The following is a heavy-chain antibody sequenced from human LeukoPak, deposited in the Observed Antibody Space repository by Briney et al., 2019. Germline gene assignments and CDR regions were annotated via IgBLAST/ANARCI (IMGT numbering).Heavy chain of an antibody. J-gene: IGHJ4*02. D-gene: IGHD2-2*01. V-gene: IGHV3-23*01. Sequence: GGSLRLSCAASEFTFSSYGMSWVRQAPGKGLEWVSAISGSGGSTNYADSVKGRFTISRDNSKNTLHLQMNSLRADDTAVYYCAKYCSSPACSYFDCWGQGSLVTVSS. CDR3: AKYCSSPACSYFDC. CDR1: EFTFSSYG. CDR2: ISGSGGST.